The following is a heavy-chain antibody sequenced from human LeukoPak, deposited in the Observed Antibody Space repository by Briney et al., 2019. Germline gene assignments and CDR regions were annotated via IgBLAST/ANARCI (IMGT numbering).Heavy chain of an antibody. Sequence: ASVKVSCKASGYTFTGYYMHWVRQAPGQGLEWMGWINSNSGGTNYAQKFQGRVTMTRDTSISTAYMELRSLRSDDTAVYYCARRGGSSVGYYYYMDVWGKGTTVTISS. D-gene: IGHD1-26*01. CDR3: ARRGGSSVGYYYYMDV. V-gene: IGHV1-2*02. J-gene: IGHJ6*03. CDR1: GYTFTGYY. CDR2: INSNSGGT.